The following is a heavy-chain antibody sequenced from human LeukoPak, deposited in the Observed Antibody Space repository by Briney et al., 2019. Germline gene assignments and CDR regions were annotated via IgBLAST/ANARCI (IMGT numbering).Heavy chain of an antibody. CDR2: INWNGGST. CDR3: ARENSLPIAVAAYFDY. V-gene: IGHV3-20*04. Sequence: GGTLRLSCAASGFTFDDYGMSWVRQAPGKGLEWVSGINWNGGSTGYADSVKGRFTISRDNAKNSLYLQMNSLRAEDTALYYCARENSLPIAVAAYFDYWGQGTLVTVFS. J-gene: IGHJ4*02. CDR1: GFTFDDYG. D-gene: IGHD6-19*01.